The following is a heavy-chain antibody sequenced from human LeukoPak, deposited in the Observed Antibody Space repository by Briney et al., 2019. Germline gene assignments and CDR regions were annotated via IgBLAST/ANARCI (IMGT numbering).Heavy chain of an antibody. J-gene: IGHJ4*02. CDR3: ARSYDTSGYYFRAVEY. CDR1: GFTFSIYW. CDR2: IKEDGSEK. V-gene: IGHV3-7*01. Sequence: GGSLRLSCEASGFTFSIYWMSWVRQAPGKGLEWVANIKEDGSEKDYVDSVKGRFIISRDNSKDTLYLQMNSLRAEDTAVYYCARSYDTSGYYFRAVEYWGQGTLVTVSS. D-gene: IGHD3-22*01.